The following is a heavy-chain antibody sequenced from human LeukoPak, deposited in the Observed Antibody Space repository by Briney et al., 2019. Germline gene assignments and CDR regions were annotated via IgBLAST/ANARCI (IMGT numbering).Heavy chain of an antibody. D-gene: IGHD5-24*01. CDR1: GGSISSYY. CDR2: IYYSGST. Sequence: LETLSLTCSVSGGSISSYYWSWIRQPPGKGLEWIGYIYYSGSTNYNPSLKSRVTISIATSENQFSLKLSSVTAADTAVYYCARHSPVEPFDIWGQGTMVTVSS. CDR3: ARHSPVEPFDI. J-gene: IGHJ3*02. V-gene: IGHV4-59*08.